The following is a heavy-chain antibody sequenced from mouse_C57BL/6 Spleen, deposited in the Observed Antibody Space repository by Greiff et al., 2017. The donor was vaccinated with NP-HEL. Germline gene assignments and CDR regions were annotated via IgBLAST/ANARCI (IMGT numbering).Heavy chain of an antibody. D-gene: IGHD1-1*01. CDR2: IHPNSGST. J-gene: IGHJ1*03. CDR1: GYTFTSYW. CDR3: ARYPDYYGSSPWYFDV. Sequence: QVQLQQPGAELVKPGASVKLSCKASGYTFTSYWMHWVKQRPGQGLEWIGMIHPNSGSTNYNEKFKSKATLTVDKSSSTAYMQLSSLTSEDSAVYYYARYPDYYGSSPWYFDVWGTGTTVTVSS. V-gene: IGHV1-64*01.